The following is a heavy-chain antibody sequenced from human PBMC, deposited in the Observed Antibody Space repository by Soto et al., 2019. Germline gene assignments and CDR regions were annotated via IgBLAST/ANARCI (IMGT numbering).Heavy chain of an antibody. CDR1: GFTFGEYA. Sequence: GSLRLSCTASGFTFGEYAVTWARQAPGKGLEWVGFIRSKAYGGTTEYAASVKGRFTISRDDSKTIAYLQMNSLKTEDTAGYYCGRSFLRGPYCWGQGTMVRVAS. D-gene: IGHD3-3*01. J-gene: IGHJ6*01. CDR2: IRSKAYGGTT. V-gene: IGHV3-49*04. CDR3: GRSFLRGPYC.